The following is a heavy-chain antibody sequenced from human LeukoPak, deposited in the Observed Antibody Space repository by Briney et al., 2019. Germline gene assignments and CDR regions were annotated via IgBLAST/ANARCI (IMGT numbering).Heavy chain of an antibody. V-gene: IGHV3-53*01. CDR2: IYSGDST. CDR1: GFTVNSNS. CDR3: VGRPYYYYGMDV. J-gene: IGHJ6*02. Sequence: GGSLRLSCAASGFTVNSNSMNWVRRAAGKGLECVAAIYSGDSTYYPDSVKRRFSISRDNSKNTLYLQMSSLRAEDTAIYFCVGRPYYYYGMDVWAQGTTVTVSS.